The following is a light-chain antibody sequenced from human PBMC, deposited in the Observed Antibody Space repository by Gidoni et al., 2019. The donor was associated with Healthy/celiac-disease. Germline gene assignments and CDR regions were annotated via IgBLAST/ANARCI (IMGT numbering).Light chain of an antibody. V-gene: IGLV2-14*01. CDR1: SSDGGGYNY. J-gene: IGLJ1*01. CDR2: EVS. CDR3: SSYTSSSTLVYV. Sequence: QSALTQPASVSGSPGQSITISCTGTSSDGGGYNYVSWYQQHPGKAPKLLIYEVSNRPSGVSNRFSGSKSGNTASLTISGLQAEDEADYYGSSYTSSSTLVYVFGTGTKVTVL.